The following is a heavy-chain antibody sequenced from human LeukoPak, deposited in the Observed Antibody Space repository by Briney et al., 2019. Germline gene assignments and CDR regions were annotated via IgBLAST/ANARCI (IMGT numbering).Heavy chain of an antibody. J-gene: IGHJ6*02. CDR2: IIPILGIA. CDR1: GVTFSSYA. CDR3: ARDLVVLPAALYDDRYYYYYGMDV. D-gene: IGHD2-2*01. V-gene: IGHV1-69*04. Sequence: GPSVKFSCKASGVTFSSYAISWVRQAPGQGIEWMGRIIPILGIANSAQKFQGRVTFTADKSTTTAYTAFSSARSKAPAPSYFARDLVVLPAALYDDRYYYYYGMDVWGQGTTVTVSS.